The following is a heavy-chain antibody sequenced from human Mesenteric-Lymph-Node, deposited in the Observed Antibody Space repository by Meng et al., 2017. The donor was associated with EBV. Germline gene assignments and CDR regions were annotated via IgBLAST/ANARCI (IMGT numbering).Heavy chain of an antibody. CDR1: GVSIRRTHW. J-gene: IGHJ4*02. Sequence: QFPLQEAGPGLVKPSGTLSFTGDVPGVSIRRTHWGSWVRQAQGKWLEWIGEIYHTGSTNYNPSLKSRVAISIDESKNQFSLNLTSVTAADTAVYYCASGVPGDWGQGTLVTVSS. CDR3: ASGVPGD. CDR2: IYHTGST. D-gene: IGHD1-1*01. V-gene: IGHV4-4*02.